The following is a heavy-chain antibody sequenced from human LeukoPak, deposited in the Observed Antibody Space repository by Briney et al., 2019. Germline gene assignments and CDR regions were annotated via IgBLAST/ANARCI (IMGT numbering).Heavy chain of an antibody. CDR2: IYHSGST. Sequence: PSETLSLTCAVSGYSITSGYYWGWIRQPPGKGLEWIGSIYHSGSTYYNPSLKSRGTISVDTSKNQFSLKLSSVTAADTAVYYCAREIRMDVWGKGTTVTVSS. CDR1: GYSITSGYY. CDR3: AREIRMDV. J-gene: IGHJ6*04. V-gene: IGHV4-38-2*02.